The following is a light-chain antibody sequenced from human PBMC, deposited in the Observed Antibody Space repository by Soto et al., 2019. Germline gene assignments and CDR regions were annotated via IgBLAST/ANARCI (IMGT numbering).Light chain of an antibody. V-gene: IGKV1-33*01. Sequence: DIQMTQSPSSRSASVGDRVTITCQASQDISNYLNWYQQKPGKAPKLLIYDASNLETGVPSRFSGSGSGTDFTFTISSLQPEDIATYYCQPYDNLPLTFGGGTKVEIK. CDR3: QPYDNLPLT. CDR1: QDISNY. CDR2: DAS. J-gene: IGKJ4*01.